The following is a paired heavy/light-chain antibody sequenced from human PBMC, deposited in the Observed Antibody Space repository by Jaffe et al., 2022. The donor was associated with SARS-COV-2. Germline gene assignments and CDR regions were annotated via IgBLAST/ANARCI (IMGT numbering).Heavy chain of an antibody. CDR2: IDPSDSYS. Sequence: EVQLVQSGPEVMKPGDSLRISCETSGYTFTNYWITWVRQTPGGGLEWMGRIDPSDSYSNYSPSFQGHVTISADKSINTAYLQWHSLKASDTAMYYCATLLVSATHTTPFDHWGQGTVVTVSS. J-gene: IGHJ4*02. V-gene: IGHV5-10-1*03. CDR3: ATLLVSATHTTPFDH. D-gene: IGHD2-8*02. CDR1: GYTFTNYW.
Light chain of an antibody. J-gene: IGKJ4*01. CDR2: AAS. CDR1: HSISYY. CDR3: QQTFST. V-gene: IGKV1-39*01. Sequence: DIQMTQSPSSLSASVGDRVTITCRASHSISYYLNWYQQKPGKAPKLLIYAASNLQDGVPSRFSGSGSGTDFTFTISSLQPEDFATYYCQQTFSTFGGGTKVEI.